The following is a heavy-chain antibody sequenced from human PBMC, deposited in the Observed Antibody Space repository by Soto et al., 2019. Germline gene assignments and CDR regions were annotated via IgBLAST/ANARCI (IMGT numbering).Heavy chain of an antibody. CDR1: GFTFSSYA. V-gene: IGHV3-64D*06. Sequence: GGSLRLSCSASGFTFSSYAMHWVRQAPGKGLEYVSAISNNGGRTYYADSVKGRFTISRDNSKNTLYLQMSSLRPEDTAVYYCVLERPTNYDYGGQGTLVTVSS. CDR2: ISNNGGRT. CDR3: VLERPTNYDY. J-gene: IGHJ4*02.